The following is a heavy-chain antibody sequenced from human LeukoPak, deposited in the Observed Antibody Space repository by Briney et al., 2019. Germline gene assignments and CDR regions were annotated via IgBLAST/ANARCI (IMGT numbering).Heavy chain of an antibody. CDR2: ISSSSSYI. V-gene: IGHV3-21*01. Sequence: GGSLRLSCAASGFTFSSYSMNWVRQAPGKGLEWVSSISSSSSYIYYADSVKGRFTISRDNAKNSLYLQMNSLRAEDTAVYYCARASAPPYYDILTGYSSYWGQGTLVTVSS. J-gene: IGHJ4*02. D-gene: IGHD3-9*01. CDR3: ARASAPPYYDILTGYSSY. CDR1: GFTFSSYS.